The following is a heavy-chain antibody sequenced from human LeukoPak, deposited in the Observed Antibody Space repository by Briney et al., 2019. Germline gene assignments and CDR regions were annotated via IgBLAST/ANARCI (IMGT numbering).Heavy chain of an antibody. CDR3: AKRLYCSSTTCYGFDY. D-gene: IGHD2-2*01. Sequence: GGSLRLSCAASGFTFSSYWMSWVRRAPGKGLEWVSAISASDDTTYYADSVKGRFTISRDNSKNTLYLQMNSLRAEDTAIYYCAKRLYCSSTTCYGFDYWGQGTLVTVSS. CDR1: GFTFSSYW. CDR2: ISASDDTT. V-gene: IGHV3-23*01. J-gene: IGHJ4*02.